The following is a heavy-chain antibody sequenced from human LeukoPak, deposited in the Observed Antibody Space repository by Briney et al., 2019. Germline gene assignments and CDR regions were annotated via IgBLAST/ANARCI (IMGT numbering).Heavy chain of an antibody. D-gene: IGHD3-22*01. J-gene: IGHJ5*02. CDR1: SGSISSYY. CDR2: IYTSGST. Sequence: SETLSLTCTVSSGSISSYYWSWIRQPAGKGLEWIGRIYTSGSTNYNPSLKSRVTMSVDTSKNQFSLKLSSVSAADTAAYYCEGRDSSGYYPWGQGTLVTVSS. V-gene: IGHV4-4*07. CDR3: EGRDSSGYYP.